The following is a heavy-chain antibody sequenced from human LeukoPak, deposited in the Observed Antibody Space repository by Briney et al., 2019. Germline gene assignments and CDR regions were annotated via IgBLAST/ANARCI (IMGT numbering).Heavy chain of an antibody. CDR2: ISSSGSTI. D-gene: IGHD4-17*01. Sequence: GGSLRLSCAASGFTFSDYYMSWIRQAPGKGLEWVSYISSSGSTIYYADPVKGRFTISRDNAKNSLYLQMNSLRAEDTAVYYCARDHPDYGDYYYYGMDVWGQGTTVTASS. CDR1: GFTFSDYY. CDR3: ARDHPDYGDYYYYGMDV. J-gene: IGHJ6*02. V-gene: IGHV3-11*01.